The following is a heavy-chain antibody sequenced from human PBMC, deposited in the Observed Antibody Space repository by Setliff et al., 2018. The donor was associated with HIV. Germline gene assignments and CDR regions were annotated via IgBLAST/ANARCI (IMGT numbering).Heavy chain of an antibody. CDR1: GGSISSSNYY. CDR3: ARRGAYDYVWGSYPPPFDY. CDR2: IYESGST. J-gene: IGHJ4*02. D-gene: IGHD3-16*02. Sequence: TSETLSLTCTVSGGSISSSNYYWGWIRQPPGKGLEWIGSIYESGSTYYNPSLKSRVSISVDTSKNQFSLKLSSVTAADTAVYYCARRGAYDYVWGSYPPPFDYWGQGALVTVSS. V-gene: IGHV4-39*01.